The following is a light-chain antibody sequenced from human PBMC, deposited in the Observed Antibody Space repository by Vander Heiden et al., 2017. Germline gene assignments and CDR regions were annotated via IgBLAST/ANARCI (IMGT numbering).Light chain of an antibody. V-gene: IGKV4-1*01. CDR1: QSVLYSSNNKNY. J-gene: IGKJ2*01. CDR3: QQYYTTPYT. CDR2: WAS. Sequence: IVMNQSPDSLAVSLGERATIHCKSSQSVLYSSNNKNYLVGYQQKPGQPPKLLIYWASTRESGVPDRFSGSASGTDFTLTISSLQAEDVAVYYCQQYYTTPYTFGQGTKLEIK.